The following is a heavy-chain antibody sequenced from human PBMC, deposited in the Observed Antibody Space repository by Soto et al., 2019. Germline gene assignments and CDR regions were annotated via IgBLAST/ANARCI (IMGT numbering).Heavy chain of an antibody. V-gene: IGHV3-72*01. Sequence: EVQLVESGGDLVQPGGSRRLSCAASGLRLSDVFIDWVRQAPGKGLEGVGRTKDKAYSYTTEYAASVKGRFTISRDDSRNSVFLQMSSLKTEDTDVYYCASIRGVFGYGGQGTLVTVSS. J-gene: IGHJ4*02. CDR1: GLRLSDVF. CDR3: ASIRGVFGY. CDR2: TKDKAYSYTT. D-gene: IGHD3-10*01.